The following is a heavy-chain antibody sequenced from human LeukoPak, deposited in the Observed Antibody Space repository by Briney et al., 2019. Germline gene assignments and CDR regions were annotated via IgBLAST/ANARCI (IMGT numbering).Heavy chain of an antibody. CDR2: IRFDGSNK. Sequence: GGSLRLSCAASGFTFGSYGMHWVRQAPGKRLEWVAFIRFDGSNKYYADSVKGRFTISRDNSKNTLYLQMNSLRAEDTAVYYCAKDGNYYYYYMDVWGKGTTVTVSS. D-gene: IGHD2-15*01. J-gene: IGHJ6*03. V-gene: IGHV3-30*02. CDR1: GFTFGSYG. CDR3: AKDGNYYYYYMDV.